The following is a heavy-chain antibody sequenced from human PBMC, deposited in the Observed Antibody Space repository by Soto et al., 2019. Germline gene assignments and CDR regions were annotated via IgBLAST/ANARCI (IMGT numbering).Heavy chain of an antibody. CDR2: IYYSGST. Sequence: SETLSLTCTVSGGSISSYYWSWIRQPPGKGLEWIGYIYYSGSTNYNPSLKSRVTISVDTSKNQFSLKLSSVTAADTAVYYCARGAGDFWSGYPVGAFYIWGQGTMVTVS. V-gene: IGHV4-59*01. CDR1: GGSISSYY. J-gene: IGHJ3*02. D-gene: IGHD3-3*01. CDR3: ARGAGDFWSGYPVGAFYI.